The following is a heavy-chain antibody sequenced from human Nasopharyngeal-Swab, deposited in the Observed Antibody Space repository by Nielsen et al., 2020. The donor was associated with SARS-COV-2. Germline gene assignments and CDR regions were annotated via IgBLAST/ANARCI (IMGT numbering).Heavy chain of an antibody. V-gene: IGHV3-23*01. CDR1: GFTFSSYA. CDR2: ISGSGGST. CDR3: AKSGRYSSV. D-gene: IGHD6-19*01. J-gene: IGHJ4*02. Sequence: GESLKISCAASGFTFSSYAMSWVRQAPGRGLEWVSAISGSGGSTYYADSVTGRFTISRDNSKNTLYLQMNSLRAEDTAVYYCAKSGRYSSVWGQGTQVTVSS.